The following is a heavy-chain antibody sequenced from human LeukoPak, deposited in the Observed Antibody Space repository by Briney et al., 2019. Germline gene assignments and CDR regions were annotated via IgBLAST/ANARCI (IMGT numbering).Heavy chain of an antibody. CDR2: INSDGSST. CDR3: ARDLGYGDLLDY. CDR1: GFTFSSYW. D-gene: IGHD4-17*01. V-gene: IGHV3-74*01. Sequence: GGSLRLSCAASGFTFSSYWMHWVRQAPGEGLVWVSRINSDGSSTSYADSVKGRFTISRDNAKNTLYLQMNSLRAEDTAVYYCARDLGYGDLLDYWGQGTLVTVSS. J-gene: IGHJ4*02.